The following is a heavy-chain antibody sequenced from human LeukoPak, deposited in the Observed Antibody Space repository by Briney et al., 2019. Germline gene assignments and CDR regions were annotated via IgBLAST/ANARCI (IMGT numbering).Heavy chain of an antibody. CDR1: GFTFSSYG. V-gene: IGHV3-33*01. J-gene: IGHJ3*02. Sequence: GGSLRLSCAASGFTFSSYGMHWVRQAPGKGLEWVAVIWYDGSNKYYADSVKGRFTISRDNSKNTLYLQMNSLRAEDTAVYYCARTDRRLIAALGGGAFDIWGQGTMVTVSS. CDR3: ARTDRRLIAALGGGAFDI. CDR2: IWYDGSNK. D-gene: IGHD6-6*01.